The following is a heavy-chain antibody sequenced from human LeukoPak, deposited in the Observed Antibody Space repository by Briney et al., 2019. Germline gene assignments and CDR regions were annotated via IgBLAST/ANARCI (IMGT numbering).Heavy chain of an antibody. D-gene: IGHD2-21*02. V-gene: IGHV3-48*01. CDR2: ISRSATII. CDR1: GFTFSTYG. J-gene: IGHJ1*01. Sequence: PGGSLRLSCAASGFTFSTYGMNWVRQAPGKGLEWLSYISRSATIIHYADSVKGRFTISRDDAKNSLYLQMNSLRAGDTAVYYCARDPCGADCHDEYFQYWGQGTLVTVSS. CDR3: ARDPCGADCHDEYFQY.